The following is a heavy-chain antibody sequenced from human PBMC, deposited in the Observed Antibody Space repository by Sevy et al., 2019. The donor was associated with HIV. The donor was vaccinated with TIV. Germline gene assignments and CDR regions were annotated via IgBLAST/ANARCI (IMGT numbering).Heavy chain of an antibody. CDR3: ARDSGGRDWFDP. D-gene: IGHD2-15*01. J-gene: IGHJ5*02. CDR1: GFTFSYYR. Sequence: GGYLRLSCAASGFTFSYYRMSWVRQAPGKGLEWVANIKGDGSEIYYVDSVKGRFTISRDNAKNSLFLEMNSLRAEDTAVYYCARDSGGRDWFDPWGHGTLVTVSS. V-gene: IGHV3-7*03. CDR2: IKGDGSEI.